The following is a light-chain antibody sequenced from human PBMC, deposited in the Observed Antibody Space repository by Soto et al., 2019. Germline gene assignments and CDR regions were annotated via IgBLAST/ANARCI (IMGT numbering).Light chain of an antibody. Sequence: EILLTQSPDTLSLSPGERATLSCRASQSFSGHLAWYQQKPGQAPRLLIYDASKRATGIPARLSGSGFGTDYTLPIRSLEPEDSAVYYCQQRSKWRTFGQGTKVDIK. CDR1: QSFSGH. V-gene: IGKV3-11*01. J-gene: IGKJ1*01. CDR2: DAS. CDR3: QQRSKWRT.